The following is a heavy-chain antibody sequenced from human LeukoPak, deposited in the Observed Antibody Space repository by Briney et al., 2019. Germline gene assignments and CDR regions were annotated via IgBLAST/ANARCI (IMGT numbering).Heavy chain of an antibody. V-gene: IGHV3-30-3*01. CDR1: GFTFGSYA. J-gene: IGHJ4*02. CDR2: TFCNGNIS. CDR3: ARRGVATVHFYFHY. D-gene: IGHD4-17*01. Sequence: PGGSLRLSCTGSGFTFGSYALHWVRQAPGKGLEWVAVTFCNGNISYYGDSVKGRFTISRDNSKNTLYLQMNSLRSEVTAIYYCARRGVATVHFYFHYWRQGPLLTVSS.